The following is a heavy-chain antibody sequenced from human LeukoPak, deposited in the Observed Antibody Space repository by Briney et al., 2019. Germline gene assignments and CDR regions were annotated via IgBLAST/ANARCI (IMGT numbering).Heavy chain of an antibody. V-gene: IGHV4-34*01. CDR3: ARGEVSGIDY. D-gene: IGHD3-16*02. CDR1: GGSFSGYY. CDR2: IYYSGST. J-gene: IGHJ4*02. Sequence: PSETLSLTCAVYGGSFSGYYWGWIRQPPGKGLEWVGSIYYSGSTYYNPSLTSRVTTSVDTSNNQFSLKPSSVTAADAGVYYCARGEVSGIDYWGQGTLVTVSS.